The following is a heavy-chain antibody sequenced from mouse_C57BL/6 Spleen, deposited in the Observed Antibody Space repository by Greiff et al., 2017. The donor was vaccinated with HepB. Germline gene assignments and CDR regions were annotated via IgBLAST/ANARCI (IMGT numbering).Heavy chain of an antibody. V-gene: IGHV1-64*01. CDR2: IHPNSGST. CDR3: ARAVVAENFDY. CDR1: GYTFTSYW. D-gene: IGHD1-1*01. Sequence: QVQLQQPGAELVKPGASVKLSCKASGYTFTSYWMHWVKQRPGQGLEWIGMIHPNSGSTNYNEKFKSKATLTVDKSSSTAYMQLSSLTSEDSAVYYCARAVVAENFDYWGQGTTLTVSS. J-gene: IGHJ2*01.